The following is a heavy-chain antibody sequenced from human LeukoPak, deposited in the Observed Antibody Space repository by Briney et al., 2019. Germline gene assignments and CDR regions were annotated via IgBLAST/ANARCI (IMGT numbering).Heavy chain of an antibody. J-gene: IGHJ3*02. CDR2: INPGGGST. Sequence: ASVKVSFKASGYTFTKYYMHWVRQAPGQGLEWMGIINPGGGSTNYAQKFQGRVTMSTDTSTGTAYMELRSLRSDDTAVYYCARRVAVARRDAFDIWGQGTMVTVSS. CDR3: ARRVAVARRDAFDI. CDR1: GYTFTKYY. V-gene: IGHV1-46*01. D-gene: IGHD6-19*01.